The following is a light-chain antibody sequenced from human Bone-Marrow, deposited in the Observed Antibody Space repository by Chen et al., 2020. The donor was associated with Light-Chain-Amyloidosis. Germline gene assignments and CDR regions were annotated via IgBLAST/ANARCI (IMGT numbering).Light chain of an antibody. CDR1: SSDVGSYDL. J-gene: IGLJ3*02. Sequence: QSALTQPASVSGSPGQSITISCTGTSSDVGSYDLVSWYQQYPGKAPKRMIYEVTSRPSVISNLFSGSKSRDTASLTISGLQSEDEAYYYCISHTSSGTLWVFGGGTKLTVL. CDR3: ISHTSSGTLWV. CDR2: EVT. V-gene: IGLV2-14*01.